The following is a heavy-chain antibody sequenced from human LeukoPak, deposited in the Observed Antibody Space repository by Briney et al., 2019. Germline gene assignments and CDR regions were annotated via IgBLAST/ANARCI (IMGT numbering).Heavy chain of an antibody. CDR2: ISGSGGST. Sequence: GGSLRLSCAASGFTFSSYAMSWVRQAPGKGLEWVSAISGSGGSTYYADSVKGRFTISRDNSKNTLYPQMNSLRAEDTAVYYCANNLPITMIVVAIGGPLDAFDIWGQGTMVTVSS. J-gene: IGHJ3*02. D-gene: IGHD3-22*01. V-gene: IGHV3-23*01. CDR3: ANNLPITMIVVAIGGPLDAFDI. CDR1: GFTFSSYA.